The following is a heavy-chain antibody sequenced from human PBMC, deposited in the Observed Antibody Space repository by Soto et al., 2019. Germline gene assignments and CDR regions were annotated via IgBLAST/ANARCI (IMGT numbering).Heavy chain of an antibody. CDR3: ANKVT. D-gene: IGHD2-21*02. CDR2: ISYDGSNK. Sequence: QVQLVESGGGVVQPGRSLRLSCAASGFTFSSYAMHWVRQAPGKGLEWVAVISYDGSNKYYADSVKGRFTISRDYSKNTLYLQMNSLRAEDTAVYYCANKVTWGQGTLVTVSS. J-gene: IGHJ4*02. V-gene: IGHV3-30-3*01. CDR1: GFTFSSYA.